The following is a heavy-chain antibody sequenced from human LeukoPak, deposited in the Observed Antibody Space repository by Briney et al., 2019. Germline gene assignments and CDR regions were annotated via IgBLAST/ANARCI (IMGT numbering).Heavy chain of an antibody. D-gene: IGHD6-19*01. CDR1: GFTFSSYW. V-gene: IGHV3-7*01. Sequence: PGGSLRLSCAASGFTFSSYWMSWVRQAPGKGLEWVANIKQDGSEKYHVDSVKGRFTISRDNSKNMLYLQMNSLGTEDMAVYYCAKDRWGAVASFDYWGQGTLVTVSS. J-gene: IGHJ4*02. CDR3: AKDRWGAVASFDY. CDR2: IKQDGSEK.